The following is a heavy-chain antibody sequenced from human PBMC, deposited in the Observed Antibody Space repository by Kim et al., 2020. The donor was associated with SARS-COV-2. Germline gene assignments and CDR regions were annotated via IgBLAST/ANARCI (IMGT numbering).Heavy chain of an antibody. CDR2: IGTAGDT. V-gene: IGHV3-13*01. CDR3: ARAYSSSWYPYYYYMDV. D-gene: IGHD6-13*01. Sequence: GGSLRLSCAASGFTFSSYDMHWVRQATGKGLEWVSAIGTAGDTYYPGSVKGRFTISRENAKNSLYLQMNSLRAGDTAVYYCARAYSSSWYPYYYYMDVWGKGPTVTVSS. CDR1: GFTFSSYD. J-gene: IGHJ6*03.